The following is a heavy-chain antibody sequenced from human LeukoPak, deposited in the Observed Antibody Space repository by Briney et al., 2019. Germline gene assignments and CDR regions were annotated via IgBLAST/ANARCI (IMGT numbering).Heavy chain of an antibody. CDR2: IYHSGST. CDR1: GYSISSGYY. Sequence: SETLSLTCTVSGYSISSGYYWGWIRQPPGKGLEWIGSIYHSGSTYYNPSLKSRVTISVDTSKNQFSLKLSSVTAADTAVYYCARQANMYYFDYWGQGTLVTVSS. J-gene: IGHJ4*02. V-gene: IGHV4-38-2*02. CDR3: ARQANMYYFDY. D-gene: IGHD2-8*01.